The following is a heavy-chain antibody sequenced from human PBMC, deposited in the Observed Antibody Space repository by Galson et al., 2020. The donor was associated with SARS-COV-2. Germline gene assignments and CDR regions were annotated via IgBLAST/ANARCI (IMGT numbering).Heavy chain of an antibody. CDR1: DDSISTSSYY. CDR2: IHYSGDT. J-gene: IGHJ4*02. CDR3: ARHRGPSGPEGR. Sequence: SETLSLTCAVSDDSISTSSYYWGWIRQPPGKGLEWIGTIHYSGDTRYSPSLKTRVTIFMDTSKNQFSLNLNSVTAADTAVYYCARHRGPSGPEGRWGQGILVTVSS. V-gene: IGHV4-39*01. D-gene: IGHD2-15*01.